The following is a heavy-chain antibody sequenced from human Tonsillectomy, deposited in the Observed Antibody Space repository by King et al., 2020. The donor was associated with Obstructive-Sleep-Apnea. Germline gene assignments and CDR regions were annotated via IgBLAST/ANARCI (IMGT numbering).Heavy chain of an antibody. V-gene: IGHV3-30*02. CDR1: GFTFSSYG. J-gene: IGHJ4*02. CDR2: IRYDGSNK. Sequence: QLVQSGGGVVQPGGSLRLSRAASGFTFSSYGMHWVRQAPGRGLEWVAFIRYDGSNKYYADSVKGRFTISRDNSKNTLYLQMNSLRAEDTAVYYCAKDLGYWGQRTLVTVSS. CDR3: AKDLGY.